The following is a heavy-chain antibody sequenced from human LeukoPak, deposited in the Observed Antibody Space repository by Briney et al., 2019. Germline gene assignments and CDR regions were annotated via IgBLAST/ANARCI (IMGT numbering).Heavy chain of an antibody. D-gene: IGHD6-13*01. Sequence: GRSLRLSCAASGFTFSSYGMHWVRQAPGKGLEWVAVISYDGSNKYYADSVKGRFTISRDNSKNTLYLQMNSLRAEDTAVYYCAKATIAAAGLNWFDPWGQGTLVTVSS. J-gene: IGHJ5*02. CDR1: GFTFSSYG. V-gene: IGHV3-30*18. CDR2: ISYDGSNK. CDR3: AKATIAAAGLNWFDP.